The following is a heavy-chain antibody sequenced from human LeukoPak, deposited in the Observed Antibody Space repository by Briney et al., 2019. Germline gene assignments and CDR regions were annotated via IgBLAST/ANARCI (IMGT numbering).Heavy chain of an antibody. CDR1: GGSISSSGYY. V-gene: IGHV4-39*07. D-gene: IGHD3-3*01. Sequence: SETLSLTCTVSGGSISSSGYYWGWIRQPPGKGLEWIGSMYYSGSTYYNPSLKSRVTISVDTSKNQFSLKLSSVTAADTAVYYCARASDYDFWSGQRNDAFDIWGQGTMVTVSS. J-gene: IGHJ3*02. CDR2: MYYSGST. CDR3: ARASDYDFWSGQRNDAFDI.